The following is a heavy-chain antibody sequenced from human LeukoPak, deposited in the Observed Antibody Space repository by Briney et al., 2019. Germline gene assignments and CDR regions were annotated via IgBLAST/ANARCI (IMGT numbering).Heavy chain of an antibody. CDR1: GGSFSGYY. D-gene: IGHD6-19*01. CDR2: INHSGST. J-gene: IGHJ3*02. Sequence: KPSETLSLTCAVYGGSFSGYYWSWIRQPPGKGLEWIGEINHSGSTNYNPSLKSRVTISVDTSKNQFSLKLSSVTAADTAVYYCASWYSSGWYDAFDIWGQGTMVTVSS. V-gene: IGHV4-34*01. CDR3: ASWYSSGWYDAFDI.